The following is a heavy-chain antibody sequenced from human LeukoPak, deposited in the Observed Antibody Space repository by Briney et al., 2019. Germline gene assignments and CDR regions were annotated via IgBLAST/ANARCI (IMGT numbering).Heavy chain of an antibody. CDR2: IYDSGST. CDR1: GGSIRSSYYY. J-gene: IGHJ3*02. CDR3: ARGVTMIVVVIGGMPDAFDI. V-gene: IGHV4-39*07. Sequence: PSETLSLTCTVSGGSIRSSYYYWGWIRQPPGKGLEWIGSIYDSGSTYYNPSLKSRVTISVDTSKYQFSLKLSSVTAADTAVYYCARGVTMIVVVIGGMPDAFDIWGQGTMVTVSS. D-gene: IGHD3-22*01.